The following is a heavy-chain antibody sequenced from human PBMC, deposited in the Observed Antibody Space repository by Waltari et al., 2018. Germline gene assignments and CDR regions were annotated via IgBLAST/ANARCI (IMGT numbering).Heavy chain of an antibody. CDR1: GFTFSNHA. CDR2: ISHDATVA. J-gene: IGHJ4*02. V-gene: IGHV3-30*04. CDR3: ARDPTVGHPDYFDY. D-gene: IGHD4-4*01. Sequence: QVQLVESGGGVVQPGRSLRPSCAASGFTFSNHAMHWVRQAPGKGLEWVAVISHDATVAYYADSVKGRLTISRDNPENTLYLQMNSLRGEDTAVYYCARDPTVGHPDYFDYWGQGTLVTVSS.